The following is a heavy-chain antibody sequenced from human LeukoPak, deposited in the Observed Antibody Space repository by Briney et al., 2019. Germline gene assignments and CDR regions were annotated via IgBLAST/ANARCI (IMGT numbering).Heavy chain of an antibody. V-gene: IGHV4-61*02. Sequence: SETLSLTCTVSGGSISSGRYFWSWIRQPAGKRLDWIGRVHTSGTTKYNPSLESRVPISVDTSRNQFSLKLNSVTAADTAVYYCARSSFAGPTMAFAPYDIWGPGAMVTVSS. CDR3: ARSSFAGPTMAFAPYDI. D-gene: IGHD5-24*01. CDR2: VHTSGTT. CDR1: GGSISSGRYF. J-gene: IGHJ3*02.